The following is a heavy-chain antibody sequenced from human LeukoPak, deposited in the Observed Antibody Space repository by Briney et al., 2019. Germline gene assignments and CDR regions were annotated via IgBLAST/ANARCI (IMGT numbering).Heavy chain of an antibody. CDR1: GYTFTIYD. CDR3: ARGQVGVGRLSTFGVVHPTWFDP. J-gene: IGHJ5*02. V-gene: IGHV1-8*01. D-gene: IGHD3-3*01. Sequence: ASVKVSCRASGYTFTIYDINWVRPAPGQGLEWMGWMNPNNGNTGYAQKFKDRVILTRNTSTKTAYMELSSLRFEDTAVYYCARGQVGVGRLSTFGVVHPTWFDPWGQGTLVTVSS. CDR2: MNPNNGNT.